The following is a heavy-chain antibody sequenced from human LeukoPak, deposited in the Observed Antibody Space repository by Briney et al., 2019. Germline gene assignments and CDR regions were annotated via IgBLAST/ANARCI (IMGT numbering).Heavy chain of an antibody. CDR2: IKSKTEGGTK. Sequence: GGSLSLSCAAYTFTFNNVWMSWVRQAQGKGLEGVVSIKSKTEGGTKDYDATVKGRFTISRDDSKNTLYLQMNSLKTEDTAVYYCTTDWDVVVPAAPWHYYYGMDVWGKGTTVTVSS. CDR1: TFTFNNVW. V-gene: IGHV3-15*01. CDR3: TTDWDVVVPAAPWHYYYGMDV. J-gene: IGHJ6*04. D-gene: IGHD2-2*01.